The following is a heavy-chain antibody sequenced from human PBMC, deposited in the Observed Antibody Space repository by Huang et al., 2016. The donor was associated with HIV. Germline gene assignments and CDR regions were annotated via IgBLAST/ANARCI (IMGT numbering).Heavy chain of an antibody. J-gene: IGHJ6*02. V-gene: IGHV1-2*02. Sequence: QVQLVQSGAEVKKPGASVKVSCKASGYTFTGDYLHWVRQAPGQGLWWMGWINPNSGGTNYAQKFQGRGTMTRDTSISTAYMELSRLRSDDTAVYYCAAGVVPAADYYYYYGMDVWGQGTTVTVSS. D-gene: IGHD2-2*01. CDR2: INPNSGGT. CDR3: AAGVVPAADYYYYYGMDV. CDR1: GYTFTGDY.